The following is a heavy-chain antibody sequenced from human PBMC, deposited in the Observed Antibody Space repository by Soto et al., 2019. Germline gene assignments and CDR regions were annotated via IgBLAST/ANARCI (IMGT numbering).Heavy chain of an antibody. V-gene: IGHV1-69*12. D-gene: IGHD3-10*01. Sequence: QVQLVQSGAEVKKPGYSVKVSCKASGGTFSSYAISWVRQAPGQGLEWMGGIIPIFGTANYAQKFQGRVTITADESTSTAYMELSSLRSEDTAVYYCARERGSPKVRGVGWFDPWGQGTLVTVSS. J-gene: IGHJ5*02. CDR3: ARERGSPKVRGVGWFDP. CDR1: GGTFSSYA. CDR2: IIPIFGTA.